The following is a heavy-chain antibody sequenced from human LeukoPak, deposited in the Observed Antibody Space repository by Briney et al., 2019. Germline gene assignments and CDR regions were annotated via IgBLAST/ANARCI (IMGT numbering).Heavy chain of an antibody. CDR3: ARDTFWSGYPRAFDY. CDR1: GGTFSSYA. Sequence: ASVKVSCKASGGTFSSYAISWVRQAPGQGLEWMGRIIPILGIANYAQKFQGRVTITADKSTSTAYMELSSLRSEDTAVYYCARDTFWSGYPRAFDYWGQGTLVTVSS. D-gene: IGHD3-3*01. J-gene: IGHJ4*02. CDR2: IIPILGIA. V-gene: IGHV1-69*04.